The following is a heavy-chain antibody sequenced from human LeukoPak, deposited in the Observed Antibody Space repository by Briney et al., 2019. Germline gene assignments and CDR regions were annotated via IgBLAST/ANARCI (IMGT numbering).Heavy chain of an antibody. J-gene: IGHJ3*02. CDR1: GYTFTGYY. CDR3: ARKEGIFPEYGSGDLHAFDI. D-gene: IGHD3-10*01. CDR2: INPNSGGT. Sequence: ASVKVSXKASGYTFTGYYMHWVRQAPGQGLEWMGRINPNSGGTNYAQKFQGRVTMTRDTSISTAYMELSRLRSDDTAVYYCARKEGIFPEYGSGDLHAFDIWGQGTMVTVSS. V-gene: IGHV1-2*06.